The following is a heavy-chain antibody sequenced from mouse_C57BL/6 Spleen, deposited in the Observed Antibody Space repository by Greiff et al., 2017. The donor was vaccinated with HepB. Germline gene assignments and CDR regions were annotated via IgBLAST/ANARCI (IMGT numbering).Heavy chain of an antibody. D-gene: IGHD2-3*01. CDR2: INPDSSTI. CDR3: AKGDCYHLWWYFDV. CDR1: GIDFSRYW. V-gene: IGHV4-1*01. J-gene: IGHJ1*03. Sequence: EVKLMESGGGLVQPGGSLKLSCAASGIDFSRYWMSWVRRAPGKGLEWIGEINPDSSTIKYAPSLKDKFIISIDNAKNTLYLQMSKVRSEDTALYYCAKGDCYHLWWYFDVWGTGTTVTVSS.